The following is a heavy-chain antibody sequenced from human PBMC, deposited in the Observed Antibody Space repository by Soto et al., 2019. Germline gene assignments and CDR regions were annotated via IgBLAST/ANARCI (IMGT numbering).Heavy chain of an antibody. CDR1: GYTFTGYY. Sequence: QVQLVQSGAEVKKPGASVKVSCKASGYTFTGYYMHWVRQAPGQGLVWMGWINPNSGGTNYAQKVQGRVTLTSDESISTAYMELSRLISDDTAVYYCASDRAVAGEPPCVNWCDPWGQGTLFTVSS. CDR3: ASDRAVAGEPPCVNWCDP. D-gene: IGHD6-19*01. V-gene: IGHV1-2*02. J-gene: IGHJ5*02. CDR2: INPNSGGT.